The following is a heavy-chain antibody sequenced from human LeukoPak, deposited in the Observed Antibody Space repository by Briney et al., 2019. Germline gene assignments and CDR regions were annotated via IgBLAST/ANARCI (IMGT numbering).Heavy chain of an antibody. Sequence: PGGSLRLSCAASGFTFSSYEMNWVRQAPGKGLEWVSYLSSSASTISYADSVKGRFTISRDNAKNSLYLQMNSLRAEDTAVYYCASQITVPYFDYWGQGTLVTVSS. CDR3: ASQITVPYFDY. J-gene: IGHJ4*02. V-gene: IGHV3-48*03. CDR2: LSSSASTI. CDR1: GFTFSSYE. D-gene: IGHD2-2*01.